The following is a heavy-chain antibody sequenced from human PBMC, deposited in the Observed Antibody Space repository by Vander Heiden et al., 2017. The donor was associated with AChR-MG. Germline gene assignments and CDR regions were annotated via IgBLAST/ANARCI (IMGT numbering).Heavy chain of an antibody. CDR3: AKGLYSGSYFVDY. D-gene: IGHD1-26*01. CDR1: GFSFRNYG. J-gene: IGHJ4*02. V-gene: IGHV3-30*18. Sequence: QVQLVESGGGWFRPGGSLRPPCAASGFSFRNYGMHWVRQAPGKGLEWVAVVSSDGNNKYYADSVKGRFTTSRDNSRNTLYLEMDSLRAEDTAVYYCAKGLYSGSYFVDYWGQGTLVTVSS. CDR2: VSSDGNNK.